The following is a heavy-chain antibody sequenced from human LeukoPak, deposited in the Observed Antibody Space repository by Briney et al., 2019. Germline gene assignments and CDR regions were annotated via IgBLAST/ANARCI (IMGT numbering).Heavy chain of an antibody. V-gene: IGHV3-21*01. CDR3: ARDMRGNGYNIILFIDY. J-gene: IGHJ4*02. CDR2: ISSSSSYI. CDR1: GFTFSSYS. Sequence: GGSLRLSCAASGFTFSSYSMNWVRQAPGKGLEWVSSISSSSSYIYYADSVKGRFTISRDNSKNTLYLQMNSLRAEDTAVYYCARDMRGNGYNIILFIDYWGQGTLVTVSS. D-gene: IGHD5-24*01.